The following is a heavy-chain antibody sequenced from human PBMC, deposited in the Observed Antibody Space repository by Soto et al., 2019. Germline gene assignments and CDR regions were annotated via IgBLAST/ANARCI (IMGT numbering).Heavy chain of an antibody. J-gene: IGHJ6*02. Sequence: GGSLRLSCAASGFTFSSYAMHWVRQAPGKGLEWVAVISYDGSNKYYADSVKGRFTIPRDNSKNTLYLQMNSLRAEDTAVYYCARDRGECSGGSCPRIYYYYYYGMDVWGQGTTVTVSS. CDR3: ARDRGECSGGSCPRIYYYYYYGMDV. CDR2: ISYDGSNK. CDR1: GFTFSSYA. D-gene: IGHD2-15*01. V-gene: IGHV3-30-3*01.